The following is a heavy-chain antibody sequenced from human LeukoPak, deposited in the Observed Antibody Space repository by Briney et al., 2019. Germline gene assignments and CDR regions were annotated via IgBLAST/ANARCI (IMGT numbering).Heavy chain of an antibody. CDR3: ARHYVRLPTYAFDI. V-gene: IGHV4-59*08. Sequence: SETLSLTCTVSGGSISSYYWSWIRQPPGKGLEWIGYIYYSGSTNYSPSLKSRVTISVDTSKNQFSLKLSSVTAADTAVYYCARHYVRLPTYAFDIWGQGTMVTVSS. J-gene: IGHJ3*02. CDR1: GGSISSYY. CDR2: IYYSGST. D-gene: IGHD3-16*01.